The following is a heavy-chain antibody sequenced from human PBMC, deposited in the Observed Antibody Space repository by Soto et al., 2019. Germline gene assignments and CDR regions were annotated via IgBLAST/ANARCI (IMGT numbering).Heavy chain of an antibody. D-gene: IGHD3-22*01. V-gene: IGHV1-46*01. CDR3: AGLYHYDSSGYYDY. Sequence: ASVKVSCKASGNSFTTYYMHWVRQAPGQGLEWMGIINPSGGRTTYAQKFQGRVTMTRDTSTSTFHMELSSLTSEDTAVYYCAGLYHYDSSGYYDYWGQGTLVTVSA. CDR2: INPSGGRT. J-gene: IGHJ4*02. CDR1: GNSFTTYY.